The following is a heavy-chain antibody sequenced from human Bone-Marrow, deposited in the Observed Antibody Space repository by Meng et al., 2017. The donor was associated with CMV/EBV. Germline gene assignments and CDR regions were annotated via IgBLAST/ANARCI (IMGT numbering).Heavy chain of an antibody. Sequence: CAASGVTCSSYWMYWVRQAPGKGLVWVSRINSDGSTTDYADSLKGRFTISRDNAKNTLYLRMNSLRAEDTAVYYCARAYTTSWYAFEYWGQGTLVTVSS. J-gene: IGHJ4*02. CDR1: GVTCSSYW. CDR2: INSDGSTT. D-gene: IGHD6-13*01. V-gene: IGHV3-74*01. CDR3: ARAYTTSWYAFEY.